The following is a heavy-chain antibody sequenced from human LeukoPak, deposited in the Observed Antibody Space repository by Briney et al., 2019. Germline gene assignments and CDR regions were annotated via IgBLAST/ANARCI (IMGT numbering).Heavy chain of an antibody. V-gene: IGHV4-34*01. Sequence: PSETLSLTCAVYGGSFSGYYWSWIRQPPGKGLEWIGEINHSGSTNYNPSLKSRVTISVDTSKNQFSLKLSSVTAADTAVYYCAGGNTASYNWFDPWGQGTLVTVSS. D-gene: IGHD4-17*01. CDR1: GGSFSGYY. CDR3: AGGNTASYNWFDP. CDR2: INHSGST. J-gene: IGHJ5*02.